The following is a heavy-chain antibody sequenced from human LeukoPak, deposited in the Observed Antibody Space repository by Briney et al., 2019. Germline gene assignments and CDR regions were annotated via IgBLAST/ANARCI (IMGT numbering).Heavy chain of an antibody. Sequence: GGSLRLSCSASGFAFSRFAMTWVRHLPGKGLDWVSTISGNGHQTYYGDSVKGRFSVSRDNSKNILYLQMDSLRADDSALYYCAKDANYYDSSGFFIPFDYWGQGTPVIVSS. D-gene: IGHD3-22*01. V-gene: IGHV3-23*01. CDR3: AKDANYYDSSGFFIPFDY. CDR2: ISGNGHQT. CDR1: GFAFSRFA. J-gene: IGHJ4*02.